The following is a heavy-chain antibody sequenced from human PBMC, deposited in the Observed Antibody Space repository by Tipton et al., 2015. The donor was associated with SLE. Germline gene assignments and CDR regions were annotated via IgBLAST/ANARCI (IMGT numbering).Heavy chain of an antibody. Sequence: TLSLTCTVSGYSISTGFYWCWIRQPPGKGLDWIGHVSPSGDTNYNPSLESRVTISRDTPNNQFSLKLNSVTAADTAIYYCATRYYDYIWGGSRKYFFDYWGQGALVTVSS. V-gene: IGHV4-38-2*02. CDR3: ATRYYDYIWGGSRKYFFDY. D-gene: IGHD3-16*01. CDR1: GYSISTGFY. CDR2: VSPSGDT. J-gene: IGHJ4*02.